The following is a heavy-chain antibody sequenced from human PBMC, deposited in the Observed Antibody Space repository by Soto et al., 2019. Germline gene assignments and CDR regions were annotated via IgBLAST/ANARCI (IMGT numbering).Heavy chain of an antibody. V-gene: IGHV3-23*01. CDR2: ISGSGGST. CDR1: GFIFSTYA. CDR3: AAGGYCSSSRCYTVDY. Sequence: VGSLRLSCAAYGFIFSTYAMSWVRQAPGKGQEWVSGISGSGGSTSYADSVKGRFTISRDNSKSTLYLQMNSLRAEDTAVYYYAAGGYCSSSRCYTVDYWGQGTLVTVSS. D-gene: IGHD2-2*02. J-gene: IGHJ4*02.